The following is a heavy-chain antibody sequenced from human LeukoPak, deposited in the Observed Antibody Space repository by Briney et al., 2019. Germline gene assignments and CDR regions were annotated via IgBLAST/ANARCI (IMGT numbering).Heavy chain of an antibody. Sequence: ASVTVSCKASGYSFTSYAMHWVRPAPGQRLEWMGWINAGNGDTKYSQKFQGRVTITRDTSASIAYMEVSSLRSEDTAVYYCARGKAVAGFFDYWGQGTLVTVSS. J-gene: IGHJ4*02. CDR2: INAGNGDT. CDR3: ARGKAVAGFFDY. V-gene: IGHV1-3*01. CDR1: GYSFTSYA. D-gene: IGHD6-19*01.